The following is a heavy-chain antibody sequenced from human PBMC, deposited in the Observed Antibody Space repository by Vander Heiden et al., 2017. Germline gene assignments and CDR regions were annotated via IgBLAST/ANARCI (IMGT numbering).Heavy chain of an antibody. Sequence: QVQLVESGGGVVQPGRSLRLSCVALGFTFSGNGMHWVRQAPGKGLGWVAVISYDGSNKYYADSVKGRFTISRDNSKNTLYLQMNSLRAEDTAVYYCARDPRVDILTGFFDYWGQGTLVTVSS. J-gene: IGHJ4*02. CDR1: GFTFSGNG. V-gene: IGHV3-30-3*01. CDR2: ISYDGSNK. D-gene: IGHD3-9*01. CDR3: ARDPRVDILTGFFDY.